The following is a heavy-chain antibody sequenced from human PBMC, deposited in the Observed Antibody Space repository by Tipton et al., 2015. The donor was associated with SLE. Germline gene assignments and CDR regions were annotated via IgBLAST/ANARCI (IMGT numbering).Heavy chain of an antibody. V-gene: IGHV1-18*01. D-gene: IGHD5-24*01. CDR3: ARTLVEMATITVYYYYYMDV. J-gene: IGHJ6*03. CDR1: GYTFTSYG. Sequence: QLVQSGPEVKKPGASVKVSCKASGYTFTSYGISWVRQAPGQGLEWMGWISAYNGNTNYAQKLQGRVTMTTDTSTSTAYMELRSLRSDDTAVYYCARTLVEMATITVYYYYYMDVWGKGTTVTVSS. CDR2: ISAYNGNT.